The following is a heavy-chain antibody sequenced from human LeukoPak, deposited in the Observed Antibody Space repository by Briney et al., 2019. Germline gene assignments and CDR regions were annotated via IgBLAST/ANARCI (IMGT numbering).Heavy chain of an antibody. J-gene: IGHJ4*02. D-gene: IGHD3-3*01. CDR3: ARQSVYYDFWSGYLHYFDY. CDR2: IYHSGST. V-gene: IGHV4-4*02. Sequence: SGTLSLTCAVSGGSISSSNWWSWVRQPPGKGLEWIGEIYHSGSTNYNPSLKSRVTISVDKSKNQFSLKLSSVTAADTAVYYCARQSVYYDFWSGYLHYFDYWGQGTLVTVSS. CDR1: GGSISSSNW.